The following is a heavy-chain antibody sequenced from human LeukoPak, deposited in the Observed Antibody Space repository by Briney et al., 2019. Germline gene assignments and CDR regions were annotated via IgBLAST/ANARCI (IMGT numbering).Heavy chain of an antibody. CDR3: ASDLDQLLSYLPYGMDV. J-gene: IGHJ6*02. CDR1: GGTFSSYA. V-gene: IGHV1-69*04. Sequence: GSSVKVSCKASGGTFSSYAISWVRQAPGQGLEWMGRIIPILGIANYAQKFQGRVTITRDTSASTAYMELSSLRSEDTAVYYCASDLDQLLSYLPYGMDVWGQGTTVTVSS. D-gene: IGHD2-2*01. CDR2: IIPILGIA.